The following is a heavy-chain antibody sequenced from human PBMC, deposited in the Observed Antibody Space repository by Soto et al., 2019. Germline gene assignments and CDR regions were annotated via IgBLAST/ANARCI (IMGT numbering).Heavy chain of an antibody. D-gene: IGHD2-15*01. CDR1: GGTFVGYY. CDR2: IIHRGST. J-gene: IGHJ4*02. V-gene: IGHV4-34*01. Sequence: QVQLQQWGAGLLKPSETLSLTCDVYGGTFVGYYWTWIRQPPGKGLDWFGQIIHRGSTNYNPSLQRRVTISADTYKNQFSLKLTSVTAADTAVYYCERGGRGTLVVACITPPFEYWGQGTLVTVSS. CDR3: ERGGRGTLVVACITPPFEY.